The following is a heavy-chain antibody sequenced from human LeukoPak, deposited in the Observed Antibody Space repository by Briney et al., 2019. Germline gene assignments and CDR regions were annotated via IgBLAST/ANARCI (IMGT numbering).Heavy chain of an antibody. D-gene: IGHD2-8*01. CDR2: ISTDGVNT. CDR3: AKDTSIGRYCTNGVCSPFDY. CDR1: GFTFRNHA. J-gene: IGHJ4*02. V-gene: IGHV3-23*01. Sequence: PGGSLRLSCAASGFTFRNHAMNWVRQTPGKGLEWVSSISTDGVNTYYADSVKGRFTISRDNSKNTLYLQMNSLRAEDTAVYYCAKDTSIGRYCTNGVCSPFDYWGQGTLVTVSS.